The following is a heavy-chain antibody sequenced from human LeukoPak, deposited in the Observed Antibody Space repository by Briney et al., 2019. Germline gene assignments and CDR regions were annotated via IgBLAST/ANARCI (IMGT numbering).Heavy chain of an antibody. D-gene: IGHD4-23*01. CDR1: GYTLTNYN. CDR3: AREFGHCYGDNCFYFFDT. J-gene: IGHJ4*02. Sequence: ASVKVSCKASGYTLTNYNISWVRQAPGQGLEWMGWINTYKGDTLYAQKLQGRVTMTADTSTNTAYMELRSLRFDNTAVYYCAREFGHCYGDNCFYFFDTWGQGFRVTVSS. V-gene: IGHV1-18*01. CDR2: INTYKGDT.